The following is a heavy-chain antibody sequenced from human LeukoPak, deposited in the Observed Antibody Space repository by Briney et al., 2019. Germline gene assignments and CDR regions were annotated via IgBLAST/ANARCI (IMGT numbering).Heavy chain of an antibody. CDR3: AHRGDYGDDEADAFDI. CDR2: MNPNSGNT. CDR1: GYTFTSYD. V-gene: IGHV1-8*03. D-gene: IGHD4/OR15-4a*01. Sequence: ASVKVSCKASGYTFTSYDINWVRQATGQGLEWMGWMNPNSGNTGYAQKFQGRVTITRNTSISTAYMELSSLRSEDTAVYYCAHRGDYGDDEADAFDIWGQGTMATVSS. J-gene: IGHJ3*02.